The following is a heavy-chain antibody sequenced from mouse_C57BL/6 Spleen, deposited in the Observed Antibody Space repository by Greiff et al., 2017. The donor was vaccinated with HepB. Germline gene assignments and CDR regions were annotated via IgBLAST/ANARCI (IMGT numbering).Heavy chain of an antibody. CDR2: FYPGSGSI. CDR3: ARHEGPYYYGSSSWFAY. V-gene: IGHV1-62-2*01. J-gene: IGHJ3*01. D-gene: IGHD1-1*01. CDR1: GYTFTEYT. Sequence: VQLQESGAELVKPGASVKLSCKASGYTFTEYTIHWVKQRSGQGLEWIGWFYPGSGSIKYNEKFKDKATLTADKSSSTVYMERSRLTSEDSAVYFCARHEGPYYYGSSSWFAYWGQGTLVTVSA.